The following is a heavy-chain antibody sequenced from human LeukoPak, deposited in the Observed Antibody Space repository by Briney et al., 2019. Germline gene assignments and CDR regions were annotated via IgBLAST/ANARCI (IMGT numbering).Heavy chain of an antibody. CDR3: ASPADYVWG. V-gene: IGHV4-34*01. CDR2: INHSGST. CDR1: GGSFSGYY. J-gene: IGHJ4*02. Sequence: SETLSLTCAVYGGSFSGYYWSWIRQPPGKGLEWIGEINHSGSTNYNPSLKSRVTISVDTSKNQFSLKLSSMTAADTAVYYCASPADYVWGWGQGTLVTVSS. D-gene: IGHD3-16*01.